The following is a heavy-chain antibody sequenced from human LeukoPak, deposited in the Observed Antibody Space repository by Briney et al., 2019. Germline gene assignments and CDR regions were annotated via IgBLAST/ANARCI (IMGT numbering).Heavy chain of an antibody. CDR1: GFTFSSRN. Sequence: GGSLRLSSAASGFTFSSRNMVWVRQPPGKGLEWISYISDSSITMYYADSVKGRFTISRDNAKNSLYLQMNSLRAEDTAVYYCARDGGFCSGGFCYRLFDPWGQGTLVTVSS. V-gene: IGHV3-48*04. CDR2: ISDSSITM. D-gene: IGHD2-15*01. CDR3: ARDGGFCSGGFCYRLFDP. J-gene: IGHJ5*02.